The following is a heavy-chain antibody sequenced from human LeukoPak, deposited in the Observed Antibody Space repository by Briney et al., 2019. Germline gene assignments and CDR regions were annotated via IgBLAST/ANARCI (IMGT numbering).Heavy chain of an antibody. Sequence: ASVKVSCKASGGTFISYAISWVRQAPGQGLEWMGRIIPILGIANYAQKFQGRVTITADKSTSTAYMELSSLRSEDTAVCYCARLPSHWNDDHVVDYWGQGTLVTVSS. CDR1: GGTFISYA. J-gene: IGHJ4*02. CDR3: ARLPSHWNDDHVVDY. CDR2: IIPILGIA. D-gene: IGHD1-1*01. V-gene: IGHV1-69*04.